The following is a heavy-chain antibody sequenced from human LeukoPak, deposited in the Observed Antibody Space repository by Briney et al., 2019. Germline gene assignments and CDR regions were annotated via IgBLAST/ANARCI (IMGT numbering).Heavy chain of an antibody. CDR2: IYYSGST. CDR3: ARELRFLEWLLSTGPSNAFDI. Sequence: SETLSLTCTVSGGSISSYYWCWIRQPPGKGLEWIGYIYYSGSTNYNPSLKSRVTISVDTSKNQCSLKVSSVTAADTAVYYCARELRFLEWLLSTGPSNAFDIWGQGTMVTVSS. V-gene: IGHV4-59*01. J-gene: IGHJ3*02. D-gene: IGHD3-3*01. CDR1: GGSISSYY.